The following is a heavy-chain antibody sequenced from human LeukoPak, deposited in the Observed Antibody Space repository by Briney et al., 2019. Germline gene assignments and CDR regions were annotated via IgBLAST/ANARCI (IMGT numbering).Heavy chain of an antibody. CDR3: ARDGFLESVNWFDP. D-gene: IGHD3-3*01. J-gene: IGHJ5*02. Sequence: SETLSLTCTVSGGSISSGSYYWSWIRQPAGKGLEWIGRIYTSGSTNYNPSLKSRVTISVDTSKNQFSLKLSSVTAADTAVYYCARDGFLESVNWFDPWGQGTLVTVSS. CDR2: IYTSGST. CDR1: GGSISSGSYY. V-gene: IGHV4-61*02.